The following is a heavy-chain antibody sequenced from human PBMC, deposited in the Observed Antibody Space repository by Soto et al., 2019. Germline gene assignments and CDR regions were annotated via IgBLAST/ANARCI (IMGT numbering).Heavy chain of an antibody. CDR3: ARPLDYYDSSGYHPSGWFDP. J-gene: IGHJ5*02. Sequence: SVKVSCKASGGTFSSYAISWVRQAPGQGLEWMGGIIPIFGTANYAQKFQGRVTITADESTSTAYMELSSLRSEDTAVYYCARPLDYYDSSGYHPSGWFDPWGQGTLVTVSS. CDR1: GGTFSSYA. D-gene: IGHD3-22*01. V-gene: IGHV1-69*13. CDR2: IIPIFGTA.